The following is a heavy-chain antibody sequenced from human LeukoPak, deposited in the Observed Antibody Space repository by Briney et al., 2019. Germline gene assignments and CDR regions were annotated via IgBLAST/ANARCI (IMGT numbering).Heavy chain of an antibody. D-gene: IGHD3-22*01. V-gene: IGHV1-69*06. CDR2: IIPIFGTA. CDR1: GGTFSSYA. CDR3: ARDGSGYYPPDYYYYYYMDV. Sequence: SVKVSCKASGGTFSSYAISWVRQAPGQGLEWMGGIIPIFGTANYAQKFQGRVTITADKSTSTAYMELRSLRSDDTAVYYCARDGSGYYPPDYYYYYYMDVWGKGTTVTVSS. J-gene: IGHJ6*03.